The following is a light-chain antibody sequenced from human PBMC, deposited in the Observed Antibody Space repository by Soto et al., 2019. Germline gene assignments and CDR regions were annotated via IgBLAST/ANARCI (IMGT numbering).Light chain of an antibody. CDR1: QSVSSN. Sequence: EIVMTQSPATLSVSPGERATLSCRASQSVSSNLAWYQQKPGQAPRLLIYVASNRDNGIPARFSGSGSGTEFTLTISRLQSEDFAVYYCQQYNNWWTFGQGTKVEIK. J-gene: IGKJ1*01. CDR2: VAS. V-gene: IGKV3-15*01. CDR3: QQYNNWWT.